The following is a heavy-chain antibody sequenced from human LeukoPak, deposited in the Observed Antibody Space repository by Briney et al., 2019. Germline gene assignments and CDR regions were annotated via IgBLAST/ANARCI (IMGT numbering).Heavy chain of an antibody. CDR2: IYYSGRT. V-gene: IGHV4-59*12. D-gene: IGHD3-22*01. CDR3: ARDLMYYYDSSGYSWYFDL. J-gene: IGHJ2*01. CDR1: GGSISSYY. Sequence: SETLSLTCTVSGGSISSYYWSWIRQPPGRGLEWIGYIYYSGRTNYNPSLKSRVTISVDTSKNQFSLKLSSVTAADTAVYYCARDLMYYYDSSGYSWYFDLWGRGTLVTVSS.